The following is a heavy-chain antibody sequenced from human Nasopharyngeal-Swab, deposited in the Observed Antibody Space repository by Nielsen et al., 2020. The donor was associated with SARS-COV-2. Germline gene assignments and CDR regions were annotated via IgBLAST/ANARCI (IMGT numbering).Heavy chain of an antibody. CDR1: GYTFTGYY. J-gene: IGHJ6*02. CDR2: INPNSGGT. V-gene: IGHV1-2*06. Sequence: ASVNVSCKASGYTFTGYYMHWVRQAPGQGLEWMGRINPNSGGTNYAQKFQGRVTMTRDTSISTAYMELSRLRSDDTAVYYCARDLISNYYGSGSWSYYYYYGMDVWGQGTTVTVSS. CDR3: ARDLISNYYGSGSWSYYYYYGMDV. D-gene: IGHD3-10*01.